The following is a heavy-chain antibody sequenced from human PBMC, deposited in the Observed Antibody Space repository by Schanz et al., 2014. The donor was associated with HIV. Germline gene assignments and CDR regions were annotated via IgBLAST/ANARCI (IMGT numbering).Heavy chain of an antibody. V-gene: IGHV1-2*02. CDR1: GYTFTNNY. Sequence: QGQLVQSGAEVKKPGASVKVSCKTSGYTFTNNYIYWLRQAPGQGLEWMGWINPHSGGTNYAQKFQGRVTMTRDTSISTAYMKLSNLRSDDTAMYYCARDHRLMGAADYWGQGTLVTVSS. CDR3: ARDHRLMGAADY. CDR2: INPHSGGT. J-gene: IGHJ4*02. D-gene: IGHD2-8*01.